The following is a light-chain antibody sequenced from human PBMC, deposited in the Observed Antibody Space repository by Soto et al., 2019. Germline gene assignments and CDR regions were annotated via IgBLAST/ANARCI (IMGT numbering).Light chain of an antibody. CDR3: QQYNSN. Sequence: DIQMTQSPSTLSASVGDRVTITCRARQNINTWLAWYQYKPGKAPKLLIYDASTLESGVPSRFSGSGSGTEFTLTISSLQPEDSASYYCQQYNSNFGGGTKVEIK. CDR2: DAS. J-gene: IGKJ4*01. CDR1: QNINTW. V-gene: IGKV1-5*01.